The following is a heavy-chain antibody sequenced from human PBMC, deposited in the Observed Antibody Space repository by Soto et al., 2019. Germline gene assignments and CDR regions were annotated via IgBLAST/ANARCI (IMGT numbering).Heavy chain of an antibody. J-gene: IGHJ6*02. V-gene: IGHV1-69*12. CDR3: ARDKDREQLGGNYSYALDV. D-gene: IGHD1-1*01. CDR2: IIPLFRTP. CDR1: GDTFSSFA. Sequence: QVQLVQSGAEVKKPGSSVKVSCKASGDTFSSFAISWVRQAPGQGLEWMGGIIPLFRTPKYAQKFQGRVTIAADEPTSTAYMELSSLRSADTAVYYCARDKDREQLGGNYSYALDVWGQGTKVIVSS.